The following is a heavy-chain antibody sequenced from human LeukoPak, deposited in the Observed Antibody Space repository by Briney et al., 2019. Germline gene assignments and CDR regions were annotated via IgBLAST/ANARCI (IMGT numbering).Heavy chain of an antibody. Sequence: GGSLRLSCAASGFPFNAYWMTWVRRAPGKGLEWVANIRQDGDTKYYVDSVKGRFTISRDNAKNSLFLQMNSLRAEDTAIYYCVSAIRGSPIDYWGQGTLVSVPS. J-gene: IGHJ4*02. V-gene: IGHV3-7*01. CDR2: IRQDGDTK. CDR3: VSAIRGSPIDY. D-gene: IGHD3-10*01. CDR1: GFPFNAYW.